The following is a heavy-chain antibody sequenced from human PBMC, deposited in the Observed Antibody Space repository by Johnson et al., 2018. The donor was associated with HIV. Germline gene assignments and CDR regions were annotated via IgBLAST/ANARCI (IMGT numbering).Heavy chain of an antibody. CDR1: GFTFDAYA. CDR3: ARVRSSSAYAFDI. J-gene: IGHJ3*02. V-gene: IGHV3-9*01. CDR2: ISWNSGSI. D-gene: IGHD6-13*01. Sequence: VQLVESGGGLVQPGGSLRLSCAASGFTFDAYAMHWVRQAPGKGLEWVSGISWNSGSIGYVDSVKGRFTISRDNAKNTLYLQMNSLRAEDTAVYYCARVRSSSAYAFDIWGKGTMVTVSS.